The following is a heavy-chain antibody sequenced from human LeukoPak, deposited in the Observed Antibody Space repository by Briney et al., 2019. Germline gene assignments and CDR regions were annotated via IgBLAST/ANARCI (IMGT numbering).Heavy chain of an antibody. J-gene: IGHJ3*02. CDR2: INHSGST. Sequence: SETLSLTCAVCGGSFSGYYWSWIRQPPGKGLEWIGEINHSGSTNYNPSLKSRVTISVDTSKNQFSLKLSSVTAADTAMYYCASLGIAAAANDAFDIWGQGTMVTVSS. V-gene: IGHV4-34*01. CDR1: GGSFSGYY. D-gene: IGHD6-13*01. CDR3: ASLGIAAAANDAFDI.